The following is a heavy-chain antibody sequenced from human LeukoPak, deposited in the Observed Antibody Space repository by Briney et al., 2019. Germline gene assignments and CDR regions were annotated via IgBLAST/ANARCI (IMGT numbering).Heavy chain of an antibody. Sequence: GGSLRLSCAASGFTVSSNYMSWVRQAPGKGLEWVSSITSGTTYIYYADSVRGRLTLSRDNAKNSLYLQMNSLRAEDTAVYYCARWPYSSSYYFDYWGQGTLVTVSS. CDR1: GFTVSSNY. CDR3: ARWPYSSSYYFDY. J-gene: IGHJ4*02. V-gene: IGHV3-21*01. CDR2: ITSGTTYI. D-gene: IGHD6-6*01.